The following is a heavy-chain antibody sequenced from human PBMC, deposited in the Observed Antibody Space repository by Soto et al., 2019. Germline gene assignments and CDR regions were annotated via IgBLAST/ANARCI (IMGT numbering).Heavy chain of an antibody. J-gene: IGHJ5*02. Sequence: SETLSLTCSVYVGSFSAYYWSWIRQSPGKGLEWIGEINHSGSTNYNPSLNSRLTISVDTSKNQFSLKLTSVTVADTAVYYCARGRGAEGGYSGRPGVRCAWVDQWGQGT. CDR2: INHSGST. D-gene: IGHD2-21*02. V-gene: IGHV4-34*01. CDR1: VGSFSAYY. CDR3: ARGRGAEGGYSGRPGVRCAWVDQ.